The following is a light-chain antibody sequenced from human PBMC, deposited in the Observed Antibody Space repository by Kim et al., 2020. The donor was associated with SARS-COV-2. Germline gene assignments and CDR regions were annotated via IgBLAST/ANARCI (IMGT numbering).Light chain of an antibody. J-gene: IGLJ2*01. CDR3: QAWDSSAVV. V-gene: IGLV3-1*01. CDR2: QDS. CDR1: KVGDKY. Sequence: SGAPGQTASLTCSGDKVGDKYACWYQQKPGQSPVLGIYQDSKRPSGIPERFSGSNSGNTATLTISGTQAMDVADYYFQAWDSSAVVFGGGTQLTVL.